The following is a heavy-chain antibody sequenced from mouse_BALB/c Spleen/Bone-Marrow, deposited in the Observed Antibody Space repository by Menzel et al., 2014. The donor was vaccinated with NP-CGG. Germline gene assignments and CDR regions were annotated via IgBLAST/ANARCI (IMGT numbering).Heavy chain of an antibody. CDR1: GYSFTNYY. J-gene: IGHJ1*01. V-gene: IGHV1S81*02. CDR2: INPSNGGT. D-gene: IGHD1-1*01. CDR3: TRSNYGYWFFDV. Sequence: VHLVESGAELVKPGASVKLSCKASGYSFTNYYMYWVKQWPGQGLEWIGEINPSNGGTNFNEKFKSKATLTVDKSSSTAFTQLSSLTSEDSAVYYCTRSNYGYWFFDVWGAGTTVTVSS.